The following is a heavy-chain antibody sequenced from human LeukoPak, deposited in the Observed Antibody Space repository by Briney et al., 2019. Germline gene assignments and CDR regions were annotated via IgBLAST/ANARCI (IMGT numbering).Heavy chain of an antibody. V-gene: IGHV4-39*07. CDR1: GASITSSNYY. Sequence: SETLSLTCTVSGASITSSNYYWLWLRQPPGKGLEWIGSIYYTGITYYNLSLKSRVTISVDTSKYQCSLRLSSVTAADTAVYYCAREDWLRVAATLSKWFDPWGQGTLVTVSS. D-gene: IGHD2-15*01. CDR2: IYYTGIT. J-gene: IGHJ5*02. CDR3: AREDWLRVAATLSKWFDP.